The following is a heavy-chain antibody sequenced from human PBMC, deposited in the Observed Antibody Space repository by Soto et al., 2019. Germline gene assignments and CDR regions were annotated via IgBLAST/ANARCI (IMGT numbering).Heavy chain of an antibody. CDR3: ARSAVDEYSVTYAAHFDY. D-gene: IGHD4-4*01. CDR1: GDSVSSGSYY. Sequence: SETLSLNCTVSGDSVSSGSYYWSWIRQPPGKGLEWIGYIYYSGSTNYNPSLKSRVTISVDTSKKQFSLKLSSVTDADTAVYYCARSAVDEYSVTYAAHFDYWGQGTLVTVSS. J-gene: IGHJ4*02. CDR2: IYYSGST. V-gene: IGHV4-61*01.